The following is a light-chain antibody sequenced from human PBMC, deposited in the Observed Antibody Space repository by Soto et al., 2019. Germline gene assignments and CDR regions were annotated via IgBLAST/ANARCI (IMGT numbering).Light chain of an antibody. CDR1: QSVSSK. V-gene: IGKV3-15*01. CDR2: GAS. CDR3: QHCLDWPYT. Sequence: EKVMTQSPPTHYVSPGERANISCTASQSVSSKLAWYQQKTGQAPRLLIYGASTRTTDIPARFSGSGSGTEFTLTIVSLQSKDFAVYCCQHCLDWPYTLGQGTKVDIK. J-gene: IGKJ2*01.